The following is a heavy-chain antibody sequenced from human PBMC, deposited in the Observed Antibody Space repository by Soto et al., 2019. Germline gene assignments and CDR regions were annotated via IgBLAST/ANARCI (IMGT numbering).Heavy chain of an antibody. V-gene: IGHV3-21*01. D-gene: IGHD2-2*03. CDR3: AATIDGFKAFDI. Sequence: PGGSLRLSCAASGFTFSSYSMNWVRQAPGKGLEWVSSISSSSSYIYYADSVKGRFTISRDNAKNSLYLQMNSLRAEDTAVYYCAATIDGFKAFDIWGQGTMVTVSS. CDR2: ISSSSSYI. J-gene: IGHJ3*02. CDR1: GFTFSSYS.